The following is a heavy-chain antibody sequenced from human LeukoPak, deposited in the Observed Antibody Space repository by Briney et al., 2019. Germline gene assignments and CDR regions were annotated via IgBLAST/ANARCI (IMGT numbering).Heavy chain of an antibody. V-gene: IGHV1-2*02. D-gene: IGHD3-10*01. CDR1: GYTFTGYY. J-gene: IGHJ5*02. Sequence: SVKVSCKASGYTFTGYYMHWVRQAPGQGLEWMGWINPNSGGTNYAQKFQGRFTMTRDTSISTAYMELSRLRSDDTAVYYCARENTGSYSVDWFDPWGQGTLVTVSS. CDR2: INPNSGGT. CDR3: ARENTGSYSVDWFDP.